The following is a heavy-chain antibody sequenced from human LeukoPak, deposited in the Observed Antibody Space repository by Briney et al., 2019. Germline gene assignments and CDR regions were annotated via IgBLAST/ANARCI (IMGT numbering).Heavy chain of an antibody. V-gene: IGHV4-39*01. CDR1: GGSISSSSYY. Sequence: PSETLSLTCTVSGGSISSSSYYWGWIRQPPGKGLEWIGSIYYSGSTYYNPSLKSRVTISVDTSKNQFSLKLSSVTAADTAVYYCARLGAVAGTRPLPESWGQGTLVTVSS. J-gene: IGHJ4*02. D-gene: IGHD6-19*01. CDR3: ARLGAVAGTRPLPES. CDR2: IYYSGST.